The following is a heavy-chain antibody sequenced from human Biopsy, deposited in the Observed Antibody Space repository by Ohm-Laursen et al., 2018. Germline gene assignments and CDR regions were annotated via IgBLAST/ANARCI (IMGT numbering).Heavy chain of an antibody. CDR3: ACDINAWNVNY. V-gene: IGHV1-24*01. Sequence: SSVKVSCKVSGYTVTDLSMHWVRQAPEKGLEWMGGFAPENGKTIYAQKFQGRVRMTEDTSTDTAYMEVTTLRSEDTAVYYCACDINAWNVNYWGQGTPVIVSS. D-gene: IGHD1-1*01. CDR2: FAPENGKT. J-gene: IGHJ4*02. CDR1: GYTVTDLS.